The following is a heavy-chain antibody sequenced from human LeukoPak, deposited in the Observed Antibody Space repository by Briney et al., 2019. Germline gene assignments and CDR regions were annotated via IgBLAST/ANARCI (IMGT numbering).Heavy chain of an antibody. D-gene: IGHD2-2*01. CDR3: ATCSSTSCYAPPYYYYGMDV. CDR1: GYTFTGYY. V-gene: IGHV1-2*04. Sequence: ASVKVSCKASGYTFTGYYMHWVRQAPGQGLEWMGWINPNSGGTNYAQKFQGWVTMTRDTSISTAYMELSRLRSDDTAVYYCATCSSTSCYAPPYYYYGMDVWGQGTTVTVSS. CDR2: INPNSGGT. J-gene: IGHJ6*02.